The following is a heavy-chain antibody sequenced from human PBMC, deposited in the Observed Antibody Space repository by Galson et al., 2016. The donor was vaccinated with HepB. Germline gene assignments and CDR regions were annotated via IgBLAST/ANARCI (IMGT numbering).Heavy chain of an antibody. CDR2: MSQDENDK. CDR3: ARALIVVVEDAPWYFDL. J-gene: IGHJ2*01. D-gene: IGHD2-15*01. Sequence: VRQAPGKGLDWVAVMSQDENDKYYADSVKGRFTISRDNSKNTLYLQMNALRAEDTAVYYCARALIVVVEDAPWYFDLWGRGTLVTVSS. V-gene: IGHV3-30*03.